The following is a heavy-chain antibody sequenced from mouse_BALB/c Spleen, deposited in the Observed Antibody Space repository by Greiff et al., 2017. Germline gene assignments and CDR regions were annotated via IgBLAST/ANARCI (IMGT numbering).Heavy chain of an antibody. CDR2: ISYSGST. CDR1: GYSITSDYA. J-gene: IGHJ4*01. D-gene: IGHD2-14*01. Sequence: EVKLVESGPGLVKPSQSLSLTCTVTGYSITSDYAWNWIRQFPGNKLEWMGYISYSGSTSYNPSLKSRISITRDTSKNQFFLQLNSVTTEDTATYYCASYYRYPYYAMDYWGQGTSVTVSS. CDR3: ASYYRYPYYAMDY. V-gene: IGHV3-2*02.